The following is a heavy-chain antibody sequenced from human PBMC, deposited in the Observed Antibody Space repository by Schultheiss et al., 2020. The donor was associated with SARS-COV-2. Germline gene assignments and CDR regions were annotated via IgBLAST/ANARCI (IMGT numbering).Heavy chain of an antibody. CDR3: AREEVPAAKYYYYYGMDV. D-gene: IGHD2-2*01. CDR1: GYTFTGYY. CDR2: INPNSGGT. J-gene: IGHJ6*02. V-gene: IGHV1-2*02. Sequence: ASVKVSCKASGYTFTGYYMHWVRQAPGQGLEWMGWINPNSGGTNYAQKLQGRVTMTTDTSTSTAYMELRSLRSDDTAVYYCAREEVPAAKYYYYYGMDVWGQGTTVTVSS.